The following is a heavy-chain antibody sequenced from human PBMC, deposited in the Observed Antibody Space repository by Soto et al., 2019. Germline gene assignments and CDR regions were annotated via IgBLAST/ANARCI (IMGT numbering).Heavy chain of an antibody. CDR2: FVGSTGST. J-gene: IGHJ4*02. V-gene: IGHV3-23*01. D-gene: IGHD3-10*01. CDR1: GFTFSSYT. Sequence: GGSLRLSCAASGFTFSSYTMNWVRQAPGKGLEWVSTFVGSTGSTFYADSVKGRFTTSRDDSKNTLYLQMNSLRAEDTAVYYCAKRRITVSTPANYFDSWGQGTLVTVSS. CDR3: AKRRITVSTPANYFDS.